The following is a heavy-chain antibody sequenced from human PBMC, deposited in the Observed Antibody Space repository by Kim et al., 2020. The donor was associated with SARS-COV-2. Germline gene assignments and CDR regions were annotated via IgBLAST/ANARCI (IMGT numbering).Heavy chain of an antibody. Sequence: ASVKVSCKVSGYTLTELSMHWVRQAPGKGLEWMGGFDPEDGETIYAQKFQGRVTMTEDTSTDTAYMELSSLRSEDTAVYYCATGGGSGSYYPFDYWGQGTLVTVSS. CDR2: FDPEDGET. CDR3: ATGGGSGSYYPFDY. D-gene: IGHD3-10*01. CDR1: GYTLTELS. J-gene: IGHJ4*02. V-gene: IGHV1-24*01.